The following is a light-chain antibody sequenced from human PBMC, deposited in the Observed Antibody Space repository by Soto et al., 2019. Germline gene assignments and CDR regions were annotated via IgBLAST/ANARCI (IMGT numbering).Light chain of an antibody. J-gene: IGKJ4*01. CDR3: QQYSQWPPLT. CDR2: GTS. Sequence: EVVMTQSPATLSLSPGERATLSCRASQSVSSLLAWYQQKPGQAPRLLIYGTSTRATGIPARFSASGSGTEFTLTISSLQSEDIAVYYCQQYSQWPPLTFGGGTKVEIK. V-gene: IGKV3-15*01. CDR1: QSVSSL.